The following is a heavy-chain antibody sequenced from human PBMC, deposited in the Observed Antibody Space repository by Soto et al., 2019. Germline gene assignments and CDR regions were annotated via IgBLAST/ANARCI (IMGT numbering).Heavy chain of an antibody. Sequence: QVQLQESGPRLVTPSETLTLTCSLSGGSITNHYWGWIRQPPGKGLEFIGRIYPSGRAHYNPSLQCLVTMSVDTSKKQFSLKVNSVTAADTAIYYCARDYDVNTAVDYWYFDLWGRGTLVTVSS. J-gene: IGHJ2*01. CDR2: IYPSGRA. CDR3: ARDYDVNTAVDYWYFDL. D-gene: IGHD5-18*01. V-gene: IGHV4-4*07. CDR1: GGSITNHY.